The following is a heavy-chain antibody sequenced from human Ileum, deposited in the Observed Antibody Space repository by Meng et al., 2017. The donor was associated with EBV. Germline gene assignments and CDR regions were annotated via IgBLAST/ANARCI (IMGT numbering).Heavy chain of an antibody. V-gene: IGHV1-18*01. CDR2: ISAFNGNT. J-gene: IGHJ5*02. CDR1: GYTFTSYG. Sequence: VQVVQAGAEVKKPGASVKVSCKASGYTFTSYGINWVRQAPGQGLEWMGWISAFNGNTDYAQKFQGRVTMTTDTSTTTTYMELRSLRSDDTAVYYCARVVEGATSWLDRWGQGTLVTVSS. D-gene: IGHD1-26*01. CDR3: ARVVEGATSWLDR.